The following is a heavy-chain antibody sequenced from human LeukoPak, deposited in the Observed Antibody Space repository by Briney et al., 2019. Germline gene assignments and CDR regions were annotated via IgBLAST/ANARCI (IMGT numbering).Heavy chain of an antibody. CDR2: MYYSGST. J-gene: IGHJ5*02. Sequence: SQTLSLTCTVSGGSITSGDYYWSWLRQPPGKGLEWIAYMYYSGSTYYNPSLKSRVTMSADTSKNQFSLKLSSVTAADTAVYYCARPYYYDSRIDPWGQGTLVTVSS. V-gene: IGHV4-30-4*01. CDR1: GGSITSGDYY. D-gene: IGHD3-22*01. CDR3: ARPYYYDSRIDP.